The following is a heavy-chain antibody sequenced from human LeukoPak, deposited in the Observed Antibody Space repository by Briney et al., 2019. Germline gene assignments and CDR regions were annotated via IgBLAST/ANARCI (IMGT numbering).Heavy chain of an antibody. J-gene: IGHJ4*02. CDR3: ARQSYGDYFDY. D-gene: IGHD4-17*01. CDR2: IYYRGST. CDR1: GGSISSYY. Sequence: ETLSLTCTVSGGSISSYYWSWIRKPPGKGLEWIGYIYYRGSTSYNPSLKSRVTILLDTSKNQFSLTLSSVTAADTAVYYCARQSYGDYFDYWGQGTLVTVSS. V-gene: IGHV4-59*08.